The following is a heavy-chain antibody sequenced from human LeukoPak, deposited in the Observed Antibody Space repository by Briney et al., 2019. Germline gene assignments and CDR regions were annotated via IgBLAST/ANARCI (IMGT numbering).Heavy chain of an antibody. V-gene: IGHV3-30*04. D-gene: IGHD4-11*01. CDR3: VTTLRY. CDR1: GFTFSSYA. Sequence: GGSLRLSCAASGFTFSSYAMHWVRQAPGKGLEGVAVISYDGSNKYYADSVKGRFTISRDNSKNTLYLQMNSLRAEDTAVYCCVTTLRYWGQGTLVTVSS. CDR2: ISYDGSNK. J-gene: IGHJ4*02.